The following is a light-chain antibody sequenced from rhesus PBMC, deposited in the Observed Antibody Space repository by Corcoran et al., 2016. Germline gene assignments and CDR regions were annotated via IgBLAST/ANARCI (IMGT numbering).Light chain of an antibody. J-gene: IGKJ4*01. V-gene: IGKV3-42*03. CDR3: QQYSNWPLT. Sequence: EIVMTQSPATLSLSPGERATLSCRASQSVSSSLAWYQQKPGQAPRLLIYGASRRATGIPDRVSGSGSGTEFTLTISSLEPEDFAVDYCQQYSNWPLTFGGGTKVEIK. CDR2: GAS. CDR1: QSVSSS.